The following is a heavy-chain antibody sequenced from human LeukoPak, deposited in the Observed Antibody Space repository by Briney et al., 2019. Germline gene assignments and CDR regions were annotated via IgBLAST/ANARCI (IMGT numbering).Heavy chain of an antibody. J-gene: IGHJ4*02. V-gene: IGHV3-23*01. CDR2: ISGSGGST. CDR3: AKLGITGTTFYDY. CDR1: GFTFSSYA. D-gene: IGHD1-20*01. Sequence: PGGSLRLSCAASGFTFSSYAMSWVRQAPGKGLEWVSAISGSGGSTYYADSVKGRFTISRGNSKNPLYLQMNSLRAEDTAVYYCAKLGITGTTFYDYWGQGTLVTVSS.